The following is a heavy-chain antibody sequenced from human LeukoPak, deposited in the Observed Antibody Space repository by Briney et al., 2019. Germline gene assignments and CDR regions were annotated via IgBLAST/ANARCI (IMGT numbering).Heavy chain of an antibody. CDR1: GFTFSSFS. J-gene: IGHJ4*02. CDR2: IRTSGTNT. V-gene: IGHV3-48*04. CDR3: ARMNYVSSGWGAPFDY. D-gene: IGHD1-7*01. Sequence: PGGSLRLSCAASGFTFSSFSMNWVRQAPGKGLEWVSYIRTSGTNTDYTGSVKGRFTISRDNAKNSLYLQMSSLRAEDTAVYYRARMNYVSSGWGAPFDYWGQGTLVTVSS.